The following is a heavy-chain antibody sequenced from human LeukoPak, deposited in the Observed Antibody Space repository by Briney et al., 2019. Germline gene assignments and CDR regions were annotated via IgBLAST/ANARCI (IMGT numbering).Heavy chain of an antibody. CDR2: ISYDGSNK. CDR3: ASDRGYSLNPFDY. CDR1: GFTFSSYA. V-gene: IGHV3-30-3*01. D-gene: IGHD5-18*01. J-gene: IGHJ4*02. Sequence: GRSLRLSCAASGFTFSSYAMHWVRQAPGKGLEWVAVISYDGSNKYYADSVKGRFTISRDNSKNTLYLQMNSLRAEDTAVYYFASDRGYSLNPFDYWGQGTLVTVSS.